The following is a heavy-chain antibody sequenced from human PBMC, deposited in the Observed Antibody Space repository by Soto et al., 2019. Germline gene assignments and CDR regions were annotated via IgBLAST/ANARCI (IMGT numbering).Heavy chain of an antibody. CDR3: ARADAQDYGDYRD. CDR1: GFTFSDFY. D-gene: IGHD4-17*01. CDR2: ISSSSTYT. V-gene: IGHV3-11*06. J-gene: IGHJ4*02. Sequence: GGSLRLSCAASGFTFSDFYMSWIRQAPGKGLEWISDISSSSTYTSYADSVKGRFTISRDNTKNSLFLQMNSLRAEDTAVYYCARADAQDYGDYRDWGQGTLVTVSS.